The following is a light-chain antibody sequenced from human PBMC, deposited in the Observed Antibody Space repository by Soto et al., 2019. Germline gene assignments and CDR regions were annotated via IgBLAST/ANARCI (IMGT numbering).Light chain of an antibody. CDR3: SSYAGSDKSV. CDR1: SSDIGAYNY. CDR2: EVS. Sequence: QSALTQPASVSGSPGQSITISCTGTSSDIGAYNYVSWYQHHPGKAPKAMIYEVSKRPSGVPDRFSGSKSGNTASLTVSGLQAEDEADYYCSSYAGSDKSVFGGGTKLTVL. V-gene: IGLV2-8*01. J-gene: IGLJ2*01.